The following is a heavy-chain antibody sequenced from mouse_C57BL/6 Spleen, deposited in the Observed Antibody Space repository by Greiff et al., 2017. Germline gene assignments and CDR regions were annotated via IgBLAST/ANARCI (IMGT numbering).Heavy chain of an antibody. CDR1: GYAFSSSW. CDR3: AKYYGSSYVDAY. Sequence: QVQLQQSGPELVKPGASVKISCKASGYAFSSSWMNWVKQRPGKGLEWIGRIYPGDGDTNNNGKFKGKATLTADKSSSTAYMQLSSLTTEDSAVYCCAKYYGSSYVDAYWGQGTLVTVSA. V-gene: IGHV1-82*01. J-gene: IGHJ3*01. CDR2: IYPGDGDT. D-gene: IGHD1-1*01.